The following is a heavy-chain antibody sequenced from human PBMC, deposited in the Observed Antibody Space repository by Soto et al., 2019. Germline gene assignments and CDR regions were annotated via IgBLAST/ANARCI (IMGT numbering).Heavy chain of an antibody. CDR3: AKDVIVGEDGSAFVI. CDR1: GFTFSSYA. D-gene: IGHD3-22*01. CDR2: ISGSGGST. J-gene: IGHJ3*02. Sequence: VGSLRLSCAASGFTFSSYAMSWVRQAPGKGLEWVSAISGSGGSTYYADSVKGRFTISRDNSQITLYLQMNSLRAEDRAVYYCAKDVIVGEDGSAFVIWGQGTMVTVSS. V-gene: IGHV3-23*01.